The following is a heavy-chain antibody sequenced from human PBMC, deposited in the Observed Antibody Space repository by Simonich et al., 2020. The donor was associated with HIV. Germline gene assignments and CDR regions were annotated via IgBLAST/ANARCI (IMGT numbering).Heavy chain of an antibody. J-gene: IGHJ4*02. CDR1: GGSFSGYY. V-gene: IGHV4-34*04. Sequence: QVQLQQWGAGLLKPSETLSLPCAVYGGSFSGYYWSWLRQPPGKGLEWIGEINHSGITNHKSSLNSRATISVDKSKNQFSLKLRSVTAADTAIYYCARRDRELILYFDYWGQGNLVTVSS. D-gene: IGHD3-3*01. CDR3: ARRDRELILYFDY. CDR2: INHSGIT.